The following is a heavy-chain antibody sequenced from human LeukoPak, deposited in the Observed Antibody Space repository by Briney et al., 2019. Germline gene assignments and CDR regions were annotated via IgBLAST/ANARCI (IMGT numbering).Heavy chain of an antibody. Sequence: GGSLRLSCAASGFTFSTFAMHWVRQAPGKGLEGVAVIWYDGSDKYYADSVKGRFTISRDNSKNTLYLQMNSLRAEDTAVYYCARAGYGAGNYYYYGMDVWGQGTAVTVSS. CDR3: ARAGYGAGNYYYYGMDV. J-gene: IGHJ6*02. D-gene: IGHD5-12*01. CDR1: GFTFSTFA. CDR2: IWYDGSDK. V-gene: IGHV3-33*01.